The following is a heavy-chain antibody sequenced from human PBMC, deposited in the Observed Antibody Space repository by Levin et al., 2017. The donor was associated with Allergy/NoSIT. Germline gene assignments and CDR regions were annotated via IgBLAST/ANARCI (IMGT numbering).Heavy chain of an antibody. J-gene: IGHJ6*02. Sequence: GESLKISCGVSGFSISTYGMHWVRQAPGKGLEWVAVISYDGSSESYGDSVKGRFTISRDNSKNTVYLQMNSLRPEDTAVYYCAKDKAHSDYWAINDNYYYGMDVWGQGTTVTVSS. CDR1: GFSISTYG. CDR3: AKDKAHSDYWAINDNYYYGMDV. D-gene: IGHD3-3*01. CDR2: ISYDGSSE. V-gene: IGHV3-30*18.